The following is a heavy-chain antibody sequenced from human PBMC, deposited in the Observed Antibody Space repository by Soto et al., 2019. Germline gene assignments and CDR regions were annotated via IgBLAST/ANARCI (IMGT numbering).Heavy chain of an antibody. Sequence: AGGSLRLSCAASGFTFSSYAMSWVRQAPGKGLEWVSAISGSGGSTYYADSVKGRFTISRDNSKNTLYLQMNSLRAEDTAVYYWARGVYYDIGFDPWGQGTLVTVSS. D-gene: IGHD3-9*01. CDR2: ISGSGGST. V-gene: IGHV3-23*01. CDR1: GFTFSSYA. J-gene: IGHJ5*02. CDR3: ARGVYYDIGFDP.